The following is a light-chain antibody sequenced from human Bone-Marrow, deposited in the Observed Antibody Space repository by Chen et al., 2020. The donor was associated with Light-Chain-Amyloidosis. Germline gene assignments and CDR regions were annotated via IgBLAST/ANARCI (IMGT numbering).Light chain of an antibody. Sequence: QTVVTQEPSFSVSPGGTVTLTCGLSSGSVSTDYYPSWYQQTPGQAPRTLIYHTDTRSSGVPDRLSGSILGNKAALTISGAQAEDESDYYCGLYLGSGVWVFGGGTKLTVL. CDR1: SGSVSTDYY. V-gene: IGLV8-61*01. CDR3: GLYLGSGVWV. CDR2: HTD. J-gene: IGLJ3*02.